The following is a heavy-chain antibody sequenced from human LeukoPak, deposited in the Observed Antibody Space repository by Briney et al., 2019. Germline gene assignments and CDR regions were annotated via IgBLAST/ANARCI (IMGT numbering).Heavy chain of an antibody. CDR2: ISSSSSYI. CDR3: ARDAPCSSTSCLRYFDY. J-gene: IGHJ4*02. V-gene: IGHV3-21*01. D-gene: IGHD2-2*01. CDR1: GFTFSSYS. Sequence: GGSLRLSCAASGFTFSSYSMNWVRQAPGKGPEWVSSISSSSSYIYYADSVKGRFTISRDNAKNSLYLQMNSLRAEDTAVYYCARDAPCSSTSCLRYFDYWGQGTLVTVSS.